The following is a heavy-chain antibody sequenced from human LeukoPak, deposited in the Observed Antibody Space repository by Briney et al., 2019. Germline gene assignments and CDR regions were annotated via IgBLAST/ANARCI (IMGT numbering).Heavy chain of an antibody. D-gene: IGHD3-22*01. CDR2: ISGSGGST. CDR1: GFTFSSYA. CDR3: AKEELYYYDSSGYSN. J-gene: IGHJ4*02. V-gene: IGHV3-23*01. Sequence: GGSLRLSCAASGFTFSSYAMSWVRQAPGKGLEWVSGISGSGGSTYYADSVKGRFTNSRDNSKNTLYLQMNSLRAEDTAVYYCAKEELYYYDSSGYSNWGQGTLVTVSS.